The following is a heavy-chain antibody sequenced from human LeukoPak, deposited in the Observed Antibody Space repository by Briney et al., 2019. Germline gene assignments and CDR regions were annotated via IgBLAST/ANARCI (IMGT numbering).Heavy chain of an antibody. CDR3: ASGYYYDSSGSDAFDN. J-gene: IGHJ3*02. Sequence: SETLSLTCTVSGYSISSGYYWGWIRQPPGKGLEWIGSIYHSGSTYYNPSLKSRVTISVDTSKNQFSLKLSSVTAADTAVYYCASGYYYDSSGSDAFDNWGQGTMVTVSS. CDR1: GYSISSGYY. V-gene: IGHV4-38-2*02. D-gene: IGHD3-22*01. CDR2: IYHSGST.